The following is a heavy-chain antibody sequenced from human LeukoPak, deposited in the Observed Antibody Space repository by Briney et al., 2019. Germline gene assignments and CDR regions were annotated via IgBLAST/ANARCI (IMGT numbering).Heavy chain of an antibody. Sequence: RASVKVSCKDSGGTFSSYAISWVRQAPGQGLEWMGGIIPITANYAQKFQGRVTITADESTSTSSLRSEDTAVYYCASKRGDFWSGISNWFDPWGQGTLVAVSS. V-gene: IGHV1-69*13. CDR3: ASKRGDFWSGISNWFDP. D-gene: IGHD3-3*01. J-gene: IGHJ5*02. CDR2: IIPITA. CDR1: GGTFSSYA.